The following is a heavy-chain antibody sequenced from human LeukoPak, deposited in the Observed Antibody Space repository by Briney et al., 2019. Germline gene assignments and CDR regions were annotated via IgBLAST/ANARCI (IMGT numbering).Heavy chain of an antibody. CDR1: GFTFSDYY. D-gene: IGHD1-20*01. J-gene: IGHJ4*02. Sequence: GGSLRLSCAASGFTFSDYYMNWVRQAPGKGLEWVSSISSSSSYIYYADSVKGRFTISRDNAKNSLYLQMNSLRAEDTAVYYCARVNWNDVLLPDYWGQGTLVTVSS. CDR2: ISSSSSYI. CDR3: ARVNWNDVLLPDY. V-gene: IGHV3-21*01.